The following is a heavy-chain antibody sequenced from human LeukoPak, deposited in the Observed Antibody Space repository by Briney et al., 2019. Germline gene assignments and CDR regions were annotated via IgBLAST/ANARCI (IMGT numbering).Heavy chain of an antibody. J-gene: IGHJ4*02. CDR3: AKGPLGSWYYFDY. V-gene: IGHV3-23*01. CDR1: GFTFGSSA. CDR2: FSRSGPDT. Sequence: QPGGSLRLSCAASGFTFGSSAMSWVRQAPGKGPEWVSTFSRSGPDTYYADSVKGRFTIFRDNPKNTLYLQMNSLRAEDTAVYYCAKGPLGSWYYFDYWGQGTLVTVSS. D-gene: IGHD6-13*01.